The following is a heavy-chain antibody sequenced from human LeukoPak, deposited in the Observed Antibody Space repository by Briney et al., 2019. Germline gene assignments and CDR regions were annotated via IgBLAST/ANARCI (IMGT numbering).Heavy chain of an antibody. Sequence: GGSLRLSCAASGFAFHSFGLNWVRQAPGKGLEWVSSISSSGGFIYTADSLRGRFTISRDNARNSVYLQMNNLRVEDTAIYYCARVRDPRLGELDSWVQGTLVTVSS. J-gene: IGHJ4*02. CDR3: ARVRDPRLGELDS. D-gene: IGHD2-21*01. V-gene: IGHV3-21*01. CDR1: GFAFHSFG. CDR2: ISSSGGFI.